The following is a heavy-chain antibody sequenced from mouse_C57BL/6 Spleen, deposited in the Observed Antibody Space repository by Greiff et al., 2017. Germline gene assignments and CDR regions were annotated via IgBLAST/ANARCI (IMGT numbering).Heavy chain of an antibody. CDR3: ALITTVVAPFDY. D-gene: IGHD1-1*01. CDR1: GFTFSSYA. CDR2: ISDGGSYT. J-gene: IGHJ2*01. V-gene: IGHV5-4*01. Sequence: EVQLVESGGGLVKPGGSLKLSCAASGFTFSSYAMSWVRQTPEKRLEWVATISDGGSYTYYPDNVKGRFTISRDNAKNNRYLQMSHLKSEDTAMYYCALITTVVAPFDYWGQGTTLTVSS.